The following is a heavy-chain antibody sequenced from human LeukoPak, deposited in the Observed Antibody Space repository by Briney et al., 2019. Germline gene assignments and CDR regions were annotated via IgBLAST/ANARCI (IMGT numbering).Heavy chain of an antibody. CDR3: ARSTYYDFWSGYYRPYYYYYGMDV. CDR1: GGSISSGDYY. J-gene: IGHJ6*02. V-gene: IGHV4-30-4*01. CDR2: IYYSGST. Sequence: SETLSLTCTVSGGSISSGDYYWSWIHQPPGKGLEWIGYIYYSGSTYYNPSLKSRVTISVDTSKNQFSLKLSSVTAADTAVYYCARSTYYDFWSGYYRPYYYYYGMDVWGQGTTVTVSS. D-gene: IGHD3-3*01.